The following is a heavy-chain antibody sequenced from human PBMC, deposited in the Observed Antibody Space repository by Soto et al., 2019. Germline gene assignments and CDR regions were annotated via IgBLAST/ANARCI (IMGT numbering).Heavy chain of an antibody. J-gene: IGHJ6*02. Sequence: EVQLVESGGGLVKPGGSLRLSCAASGFTFSSYSMNWVRQAPGKGLEWVSSISSSSSYIYYADSVKGRFTISRDNAKNSLYLQMNSLRAEETAVYYCASEREIAVAPWDYYYYGMDVWGQGTTVTVSS. CDR3: ASEREIAVAPWDYYYYGMDV. CDR1: GFTFSSYS. D-gene: IGHD6-19*01. V-gene: IGHV3-21*01. CDR2: ISSSSSYI.